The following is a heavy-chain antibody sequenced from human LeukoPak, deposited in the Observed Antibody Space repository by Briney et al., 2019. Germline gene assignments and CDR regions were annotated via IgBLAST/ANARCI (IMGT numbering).Heavy chain of an antibody. CDR3: TRGLQSGGYTDY. CDR2: IYHSGST. CDR1: GYSITSGYY. J-gene: IGHJ4*02. Sequence: PSETLSLTCAVSGYSITSGYYWGWIRQPPGKGLEWIGSIYHSGSTYYKSSLKSRVTISVDTSKNQFSLRVTSVTAVDTAMYYCTRGLQSGGYTDYWGQGTLVTVSS. V-gene: IGHV4-38-2*01. D-gene: IGHD3-22*01.